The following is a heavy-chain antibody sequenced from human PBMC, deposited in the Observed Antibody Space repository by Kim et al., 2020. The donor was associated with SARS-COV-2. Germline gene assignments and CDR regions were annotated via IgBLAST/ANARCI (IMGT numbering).Heavy chain of an antibody. CDR3: ARGDTVVASRYYYAMDV. J-gene: IGHJ6*02. CDR1: GYTFSNYY. Sequence: ASVKVSCKTSGYTFSNYYIHWVRQAPGQGLEWMAWISTDSGAINYAQKFQDRVTMTRDTSINTTYMELTSLTSDDTAAYFCARGDTVVASRYYYAMDVWGQGCTVTVS. V-gene: IGHV1-2*02. CDR2: ISTDSGAI. D-gene: IGHD5-18*01.